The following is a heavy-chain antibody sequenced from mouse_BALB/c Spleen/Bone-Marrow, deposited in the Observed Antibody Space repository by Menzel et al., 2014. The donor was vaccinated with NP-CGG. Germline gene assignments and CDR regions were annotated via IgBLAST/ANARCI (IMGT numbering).Heavy chain of an antibody. D-gene: IGHD2-1*01. CDR3: ARDWAYGNWYFDV. Sequence: VQLQQSGPGLVAPSQSLSITCTVSGFSLKNYGVHWVRQPPGKGLEWLGVIGTGGGTNYNSALRSRLSISIDNSKSQVFLKMNSLQTDDTAMYYCARDWAYGNWYFDVWGAGTPVTVSS. J-gene: IGHJ1*01. CDR1: GFSLKNYG. CDR2: IGTGGGT. V-gene: IGHV2-9*02.